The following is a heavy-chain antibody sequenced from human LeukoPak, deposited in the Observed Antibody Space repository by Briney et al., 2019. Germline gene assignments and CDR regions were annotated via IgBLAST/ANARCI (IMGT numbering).Heavy chain of an antibody. CDR3: PLLWFGELLRADSYLIDY. D-gene: IGHD3-10*01. CDR1: GFSVRSYC. Sequence: PGGSLRLSCAASGFSVRSYCMTWVRQAPGRGLEWVSVICTGGNTHYADSVKGRFTISRDISKNTVYLQMNSLRAEDTAVYYCPLLWFGELLRADSYLIDYWGQGIRVTVSS. J-gene: IGHJ4*02. CDR2: ICTGGNT. V-gene: IGHV3-53*01.